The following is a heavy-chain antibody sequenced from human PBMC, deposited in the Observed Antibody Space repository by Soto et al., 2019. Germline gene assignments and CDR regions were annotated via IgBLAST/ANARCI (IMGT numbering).Heavy chain of an antibody. Sequence: QITLKESGPTLVKPTQTLTLTCTFSGFSLSTRGVGVGGIRQPPGKALEWLALIYWKDDRRYSPSLKSRLTITKDTSKIQVVLTMTNMDPVDTATYYGAHQRWRQFVTYSFDYWGQGTLVTVSS. CDR2: IYWKDDR. V-gene: IGHV2-5*01. CDR1: GFSLSTRGVG. J-gene: IGHJ4*02. CDR3: AHQRWRQFVTYSFDY.